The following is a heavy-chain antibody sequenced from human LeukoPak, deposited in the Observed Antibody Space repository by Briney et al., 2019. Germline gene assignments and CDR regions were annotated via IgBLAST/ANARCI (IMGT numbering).Heavy chain of an antibody. CDR1: GYSFTNYW. CDR2: IYPDDSDT. CDR3: ARLWGRGAVAGTYHFDY. V-gene: IGHV5-51*01. D-gene: IGHD6-19*01. J-gene: IGHJ4*02. Sequence: PGESLNISCQGSGYSFTNYWIVWVRQMPGKGLEWMGIIYPDDSDTRYSPSFQGQVTMSADKSISTAYLQWSSLKASDSALYYCARLWGRGAVAGTYHFDYWGQGTLVTVSS.